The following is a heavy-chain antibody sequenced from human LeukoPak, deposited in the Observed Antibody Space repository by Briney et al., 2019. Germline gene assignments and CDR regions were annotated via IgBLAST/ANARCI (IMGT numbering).Heavy chain of an antibody. J-gene: IGHJ3*02. CDR3: ARDPTSSWETAFDI. D-gene: IGHD1-26*01. CDR1: GFTFNTYT. Sequence: GGSLRLSCAASGFTFNTYTMNCVRQGPGKGREWVSSISSGTSYIYYADSVKGRFTISRDNAKNSLYLQMNSLRAEDTAVYYCARDPTSSWETAFDIWGQGTMVTVSS. V-gene: IGHV3-21*01. CDR2: ISSGTSYI.